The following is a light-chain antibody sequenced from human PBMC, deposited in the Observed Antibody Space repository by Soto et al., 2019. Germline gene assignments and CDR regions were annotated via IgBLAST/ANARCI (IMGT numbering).Light chain of an antibody. CDR1: QSVSGSF. Sequence: EIVLTQSPGTLSLSPGERATLSCSASQSVSGSFLAWYQHKSGQAPRLLIYGASSRATAIPERFSGSGSGTDFTLTISRLEPEDFAVYYCQQYATSPWTFGQGTKVDIK. CDR2: GAS. CDR3: QQYATSPWT. V-gene: IGKV3-20*01. J-gene: IGKJ1*01.